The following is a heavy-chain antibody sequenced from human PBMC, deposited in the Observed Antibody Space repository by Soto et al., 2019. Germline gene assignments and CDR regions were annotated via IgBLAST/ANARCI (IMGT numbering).Heavy chain of an antibody. V-gene: IGHV3-74*01. CDR3: ARVGGSGWMGAFDY. CDR2: INSDGTST. Sequence: EVQLVESGGGLVQPGGSLRLSCAASGFTFSSYWMHWVRQAPGKGLVWVSRINSDGTSTTYADSVKGRFTFSRDNAKNTLDLKMNSLRAEDTAVYYCARVGGSGWMGAFDYWGQGALVTVSS. D-gene: IGHD6-19*01. J-gene: IGHJ4*02. CDR1: GFTFSSYW.